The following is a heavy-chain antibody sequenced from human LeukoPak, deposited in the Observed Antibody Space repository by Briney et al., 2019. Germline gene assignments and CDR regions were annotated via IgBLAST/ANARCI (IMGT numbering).Heavy chain of an antibody. D-gene: IGHD1-26*01. J-gene: IGHJ4*02. CDR2: IKQDGSEI. V-gene: IGHV3-7*01. CDR1: GFTFSGYW. CDR3: ARDKIVGPTTLDY. Sequence: PGGSLRLSCAASGFTFSGYWMSWVRQTPEKGLEWVANIKQDGSEIYYVDSVKGRFTISIDNAENSLYLQMNSLRADDTAVYYCARDKIVGPTTLDYWGQGTLVTVSS.